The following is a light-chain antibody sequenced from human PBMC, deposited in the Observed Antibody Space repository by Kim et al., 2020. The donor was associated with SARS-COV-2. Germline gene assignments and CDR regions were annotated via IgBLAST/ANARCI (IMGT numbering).Light chain of an antibody. CDR2: DAS. J-gene: IGKJ4*01. Sequence: FSPGQRATLSCRASQSVSSYLAWYQQKPGQAPRLLIYDASNRATGIPARFSGSGSGTDFTLTISSLEPEDFAVYYCQQRGNWPLTFGGGTKVDIK. V-gene: IGKV3-11*01. CDR3: QQRGNWPLT. CDR1: QSVSSY.